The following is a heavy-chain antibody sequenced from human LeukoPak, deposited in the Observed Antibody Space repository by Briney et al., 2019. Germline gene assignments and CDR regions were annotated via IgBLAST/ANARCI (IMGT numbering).Heavy chain of an antibody. Sequence: SVKVSCKASGGTFSSYAISWVRQAPGQGLEWMGGIIPIFGTANYAQKFQGRVTMTRDTSISTAYMELSRLRSDDTAVYYCARDADYGDYQPVDYWGQGTLVTVSS. J-gene: IGHJ4*02. D-gene: IGHD4-17*01. CDR3: ARDADYGDYQPVDY. CDR1: GGTFSSYA. CDR2: IIPIFGTA. V-gene: IGHV1-69*05.